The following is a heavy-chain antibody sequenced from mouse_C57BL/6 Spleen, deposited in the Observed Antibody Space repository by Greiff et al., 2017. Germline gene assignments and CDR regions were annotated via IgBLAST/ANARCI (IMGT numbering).Heavy chain of an antibody. D-gene: IGHD1-1*02. CDR3: ARRVGCYCDY. CDR1: GYAFSSYW. Sequence: VQLQQSGASVKISCKASGYAFSSYWMNWVKQRPGKGLEWIGQIYPGDGDTNYNGKFKGKATLTADKSSSTAYMQLSSLTSEDSAVYFCARRVGCYCDYWGQGTTLTVSS. CDR2: IYPGDGDT. V-gene: IGHV1-80*01. J-gene: IGHJ2*01.